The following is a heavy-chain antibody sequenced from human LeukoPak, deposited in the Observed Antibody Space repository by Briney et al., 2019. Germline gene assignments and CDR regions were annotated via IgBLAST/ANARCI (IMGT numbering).Heavy chain of an antibody. D-gene: IGHD4-23*01. CDR3: ARRDYDDNPPWH. Sequence: SETLSLTCTVSGASVTSTNYFWAWIRQPPGKGLEWIGTIRYSGTTYYNPSLESRLTISVDTSKKQFSLRLNSVTAADTSVYFCARRDYDDNPPWHWGPGTLVTVSS. CDR1: GASVTSTNYF. J-gene: IGHJ4*02. V-gene: IGHV4-39*01. CDR2: IRYSGTT.